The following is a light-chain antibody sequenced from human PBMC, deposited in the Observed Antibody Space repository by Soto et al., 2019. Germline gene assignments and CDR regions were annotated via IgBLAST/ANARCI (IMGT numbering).Light chain of an antibody. V-gene: IGLV2-14*03. Sequence: QSVLTQPASVSGSPGQSITISCTGTSGYVGASNFVSWYQHHPGKAPKLIIYDVSNRPSGTSYRFSASRSGNTASLPISGLQAEDEAYYYCASPPTTNTPVVFGGGTKLTVL. CDR1: SGYVGASNF. CDR3: ASPPTTNTPVV. CDR2: DVS. J-gene: IGLJ2*01.